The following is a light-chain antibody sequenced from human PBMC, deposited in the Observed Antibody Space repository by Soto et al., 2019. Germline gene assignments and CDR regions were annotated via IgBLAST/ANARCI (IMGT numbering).Light chain of an antibody. CDR3: CSYARSSTYV. J-gene: IGLJ1*01. Sequence: QSALTQPASVCGSPGQSITVSCTGTSSDVGSYNLVSWYQQHPGKAPKLMIYEVSKRPSGLSNRFSASKSGNTASLTISGLQAEDEADYYCCSYARSSTYVFGTGTKLTVL. V-gene: IGLV2-23*02. CDR2: EVS. CDR1: SSDVGSYNL.